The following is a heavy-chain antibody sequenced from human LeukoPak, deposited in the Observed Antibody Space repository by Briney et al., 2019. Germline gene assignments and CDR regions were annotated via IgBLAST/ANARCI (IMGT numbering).Heavy chain of an antibody. CDR1: GFTFSSYT. D-gene: IGHD2-15*01. J-gene: IGHJ2*01. V-gene: IGHV3-21*06. Sequence: GGSLRLSCAASGFTFSSYTMNWVSQAPGKGLEWVSSISGSSTYIFSADSMKGRFTLSRDNAKNSLYLQINSLRAEDTAIYYCARDEVTVASSPSYWFFALWGRGTLVTVSS. CDR3: ARDEVTVASSPSYWFFAL. CDR2: ISGSSTYI.